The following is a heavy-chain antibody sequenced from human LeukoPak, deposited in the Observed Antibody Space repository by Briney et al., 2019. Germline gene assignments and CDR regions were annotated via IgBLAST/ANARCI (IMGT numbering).Heavy chain of an antibody. D-gene: IGHD6-13*01. CDR1: GGTFSSYA. Sequence: SVKVSCKASGGTFSSYAISWVRQAPGQGLGWMGGIIPIFGTANYAQKFQGRVTMTEDTSTDTAYMELSSLRSEDTAVYYCATDSSRMKYYFDYWGQGTLVTVSS. V-gene: IGHV1-69*06. CDR3: ATDSSRMKYYFDY. CDR2: IIPIFGTA. J-gene: IGHJ4*02.